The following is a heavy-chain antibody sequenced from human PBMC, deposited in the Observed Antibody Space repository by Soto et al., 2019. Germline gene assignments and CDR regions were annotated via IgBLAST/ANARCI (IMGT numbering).Heavy chain of an antibody. V-gene: IGHV4-34*01. CDR2: INHSGST. CDR3: AREQLVLLYYFDY. CDR1: GGSFSGYY. Sequence: SETLSLTCAVYGGSFSGYYWSWIRQPPGKGLEWIGEINHSGSTNYNPSLKSRVTISVDTSKNQFSLKLSSVTAADTAVYYCAREQLVLLYYFDYWGQGTLVTVSS. J-gene: IGHJ4*02. D-gene: IGHD6-6*01.